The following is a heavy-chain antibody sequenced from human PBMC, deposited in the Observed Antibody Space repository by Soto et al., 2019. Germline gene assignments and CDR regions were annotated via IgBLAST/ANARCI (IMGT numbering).Heavy chain of an antibody. J-gene: IGHJ5*02. D-gene: IGHD3-3*01. Sequence: PSETLSLTCTVSGGSISSYYWSWFRQPPGKGLEWIGYIYYSGSTNYNPSLKSRVTISVDTSKNQFSLKLSSVTAADTAVYYCARSYYDFVWFDPWGQGTLVTVSS. V-gene: IGHV4-59*08. CDR2: IYYSGST. CDR1: GGSISSYY. CDR3: ARSYYDFVWFDP.